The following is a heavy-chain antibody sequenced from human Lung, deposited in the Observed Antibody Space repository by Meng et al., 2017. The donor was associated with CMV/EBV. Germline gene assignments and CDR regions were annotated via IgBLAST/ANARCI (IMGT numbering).Heavy chain of an antibody. V-gene: IGHV3-30*04. Sequence: SXKISXAASGFTFSLYPMHWVRQAPGKGLEWLTVISYDVITKHYADSVKGRFTISRDNSRNTLYLQMDSLRPEDTAMYYCARSPVLAGSDWVTDFWGQGTXVTVSS. CDR2: ISYDVITK. D-gene: IGHD6-19*01. CDR1: GFTFSLYP. CDR3: ARSPVLAGSDWVTDF. J-gene: IGHJ4*02.